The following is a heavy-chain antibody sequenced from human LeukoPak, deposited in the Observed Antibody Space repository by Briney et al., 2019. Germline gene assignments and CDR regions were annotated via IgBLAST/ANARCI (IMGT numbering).Heavy chain of an antibody. V-gene: IGHV1-8*01. Sequence: GASVKVSCKASGYTFTSYDINWVRQATGQGLEWMGWMNPNSGNTGYAQKFQGRVTMTKDTSTNTVYMHLNSLSSDDTAVYYCARAYYESSAYRHAVYFDYWGQGTLVTVSS. D-gene: IGHD3-22*01. J-gene: IGHJ4*02. CDR2: MNPNSGNT. CDR1: GYTFTSYD. CDR3: ARAYYESSAYRHAVYFDY.